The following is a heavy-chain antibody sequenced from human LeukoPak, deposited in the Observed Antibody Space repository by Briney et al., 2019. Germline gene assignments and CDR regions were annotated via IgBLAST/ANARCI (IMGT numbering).Heavy chain of an antibody. Sequence: GGSLRLSCAASGFTFSSYAMSWVRQAPGKGLEWGPAISGSGGSTYYADSVKGRFTISRDNSKNTLYLQMNSLRAEDTAVYYCAKDLISVAGTIGYWGQGTLVTVSS. D-gene: IGHD6-19*01. CDR2: ISGSGGST. J-gene: IGHJ4*02. CDR1: GFTFSSYA. V-gene: IGHV3-23*01. CDR3: AKDLISVAGTIGY.